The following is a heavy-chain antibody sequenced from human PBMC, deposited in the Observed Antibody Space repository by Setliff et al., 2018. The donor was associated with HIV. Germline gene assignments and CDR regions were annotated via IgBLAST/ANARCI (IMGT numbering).Heavy chain of an antibody. CDR1: NGSISGYY. Sequence: SETLSLTCTVSNGSISGYYWSWIRQSPGKGLEWIGYIYSSGSTNYQPSLKSRVTMSIDTSNNQFSLKLSSVTAADTAVYYCARRTLIPGYDYWGQGTLVTVSS. CDR2: IYSSGST. V-gene: IGHV4-4*09. CDR3: ARRTLIPGYDY. D-gene: IGHD2-21*01. J-gene: IGHJ4*02.